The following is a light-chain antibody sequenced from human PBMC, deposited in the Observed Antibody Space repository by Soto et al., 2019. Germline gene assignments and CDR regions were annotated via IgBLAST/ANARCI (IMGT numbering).Light chain of an antibody. Sequence: EIVMTQSPATLSVSPGDRATLSCRANQSVRSNLAWYQQRPGQAPRLLIYGASTRAAGVPARFSGSGSGTEFTLTISSLQSEDFAVYYCQQYGSSPWTFGQGTKVDIK. CDR3: QQYGSSPWT. CDR1: QSVRSN. CDR2: GAS. J-gene: IGKJ1*01. V-gene: IGKV3-15*01.